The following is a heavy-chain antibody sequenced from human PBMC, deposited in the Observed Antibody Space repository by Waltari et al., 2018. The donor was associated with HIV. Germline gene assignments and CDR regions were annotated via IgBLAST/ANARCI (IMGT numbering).Heavy chain of an antibody. D-gene: IGHD3-16*01. CDR3: AREGYDYPNLYWHFDL. Sequence: QVQLVESGGGVVQPGGSLRLSCAASGLTFNTYGIHWVRQAPGKGLEWVTVIGHDGSAKFYADSVKGRFTISRDNSKNTMYLQMNSLRAEDAAVYYCAREGYDYPNLYWHFDLWGRGTQVTVSS. CDR1: GLTFNTYG. CDR2: IGHDGSAK. V-gene: IGHV3-30*03. J-gene: IGHJ2*01.